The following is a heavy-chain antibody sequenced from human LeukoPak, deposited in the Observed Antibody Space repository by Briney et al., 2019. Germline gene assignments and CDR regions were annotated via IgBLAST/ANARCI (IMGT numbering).Heavy chain of an antibody. CDR3: ARSLPYFYDNKPGAFHI. J-gene: IGHJ3*02. CDR1: GFAVSGNF. D-gene: IGHD3-16*01. CDR2: IYSGGDT. V-gene: IGHV3-53*01. Sequence: GGSLRLSCAASGFAVSGNFMSWVRQAPGKGLEWVSVIYSGGDTYYTDSVRGRFTISRDDSRNTLFLQMNSLSVEDTAVYYCARSLPYFYDNKPGAFHIWGQGTMVTVSS.